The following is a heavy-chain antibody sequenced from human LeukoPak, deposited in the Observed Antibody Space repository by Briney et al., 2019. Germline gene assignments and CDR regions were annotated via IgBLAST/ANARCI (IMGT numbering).Heavy chain of an antibody. Sequence: PSQTLSLTCTVSGGSISSGDYYWSWIRQPPGKGLEWIGEINHSGSTNYNPSLKSRVTISVDTSKNQFSLKLSSVTAADTAVYYCARGSATPPYYYDSSGYYYSFDYWGQGTLVTVSS. V-gene: IGHV4-30-4*01. CDR3: ARGSATPPYYYDSSGYYYSFDY. CDR2: INHSGST. CDR1: GGSISSGDYY. D-gene: IGHD3-22*01. J-gene: IGHJ4*02.